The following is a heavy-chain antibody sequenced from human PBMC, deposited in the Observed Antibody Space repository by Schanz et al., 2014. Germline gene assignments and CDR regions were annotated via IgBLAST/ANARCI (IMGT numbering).Heavy chain of an antibody. Sequence: QIQLVQSGPEVKKPGATVKVSCKASGYIFINSGISWVRQAPGQGLEWMGWISVYNHNKEYDQKFQGRVTMTTDTAKSTAYMALQDLRSDDAAVDYYERARQVIVGGDLNYFDSWGQGTLVTVSS. J-gene: IGHJ4*02. V-gene: IGHV1-18*01. CDR3: ERARQVIVGGDLNYFDS. D-gene: IGHD3-16*02. CDR2: ISVYNHNK. CDR1: GYIFINSG.